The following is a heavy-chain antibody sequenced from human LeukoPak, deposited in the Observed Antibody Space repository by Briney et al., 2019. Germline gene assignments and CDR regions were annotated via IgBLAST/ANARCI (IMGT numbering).Heavy chain of an antibody. CDR1: GFTVSSNY. J-gene: IGHJ3*02. Sequence: PGGSLRLSCAASGFTVSSNYMSWVRQAPGRGLEWVSVIYRGGSTYYADSVKGRFTISRDNSKNTLYLQMNSLRAEDTAVYYCAAVAAAGPLGSGAFDIWGQGTMVTVS. CDR3: AAVAAAGPLGSGAFDI. CDR2: IYRGGST. D-gene: IGHD6-13*01. V-gene: IGHV3-53*01.